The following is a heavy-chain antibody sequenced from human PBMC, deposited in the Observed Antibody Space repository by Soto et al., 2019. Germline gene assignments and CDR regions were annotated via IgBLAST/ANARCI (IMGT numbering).Heavy chain of an antibody. D-gene: IGHD3-16*01. V-gene: IGHV3-7*02. Sequence: PGGALRLSCAASGFTFSSYWMSWVRQAPGKGLEWVANIKPDGSEKWYVDSVKGRFTISRDNAKNSLYLQMISLRAEDTAMYYCASVDSYDTIDTPLSVFDSWSRDTTVT. J-gene: IGHJ3*02. CDR3: ASVDSYDTIDTPLSVFDS. CDR1: GFTFSSYW. CDR2: IKPDGSEK.